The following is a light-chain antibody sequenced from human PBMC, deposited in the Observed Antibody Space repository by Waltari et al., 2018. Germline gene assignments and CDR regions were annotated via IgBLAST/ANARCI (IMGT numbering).Light chain of an antibody. J-gene: IGLJ2*01. CDR1: YLGPRS. Sequence: SYALTQPLSVSVALGQTATLSCGGSYLGPRSVHWYQQRPGQAPVLVIYRDSKRPSGIPERFSGSNSGNTATLTISRAQAGDEADYYCQVWDSSAEVFGGGTKLTVL. V-gene: IGLV3-9*02. CDR3: QVWDSSAEV. CDR2: RDS.